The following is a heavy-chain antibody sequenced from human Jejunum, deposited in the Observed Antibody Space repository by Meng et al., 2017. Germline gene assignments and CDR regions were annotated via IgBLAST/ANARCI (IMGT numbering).Heavy chain of an antibody. CDR1: GFTVRGAW. Sequence: VESGGALVNPGGSLRLACAPSGFTVRGAWMTWVRQAPGKGLEWVASISCMGGSTYYTDSVKGRFTIARDNSRNTVSLQMSSLRAEDTAIYYCAKYIRAFDNWGSPPNSWGLGTLVTVSS. J-gene: IGHJ4*02. D-gene: IGHD3-16*01. CDR2: ISCMGGST. CDR3: AKYIRAFDNWGSPPNS. V-gene: IGHV3-23*04.